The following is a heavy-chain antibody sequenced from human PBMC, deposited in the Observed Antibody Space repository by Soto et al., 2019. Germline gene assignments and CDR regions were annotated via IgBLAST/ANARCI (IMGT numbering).Heavy chain of an antibody. D-gene: IGHD3-3*01. J-gene: IGHJ5*02. V-gene: IGHV4-4*07. CDR3: ARGQRFSAWFDP. Sequence: PSETLSLTCTISGGAIGSHYWTWIRQPAGKGLEWIGRIYGSGSTKYNPSLQSRVTMSLDTSKNQFSLRLESVTAADTAVFYCARGQRFSAWFDPWGQGTLVTVS. CDR1: GGAIGSHY. CDR2: IYGSGST.